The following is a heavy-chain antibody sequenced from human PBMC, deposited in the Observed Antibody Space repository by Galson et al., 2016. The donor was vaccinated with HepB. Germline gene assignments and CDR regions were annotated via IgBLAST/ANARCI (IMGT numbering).Heavy chain of an antibody. CDR3: ASERLDSSGYSYPDAFEI. Sequence: SLRLSCAASGVTLRGYAMNWVRQAPGKRLDWVSCISRGGTYTYYADSVKGRFTVSRDNAKNSLYLQMNNLRAEDTALYYCASERLDSSGYSYPDAFEIWGLGTMVTVSS. CDR2: ISRGGTYT. CDR1: GVTLRGYA. J-gene: IGHJ3*02. D-gene: IGHD3-22*01. V-gene: IGHV3-21*01.